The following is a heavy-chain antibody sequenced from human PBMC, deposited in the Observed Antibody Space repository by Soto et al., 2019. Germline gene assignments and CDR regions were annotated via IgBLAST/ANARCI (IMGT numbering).Heavy chain of an antibody. CDR3: AKAYSSSWTNYYYYMDV. V-gene: IGHV3-23*01. J-gene: IGHJ6*03. CDR1: GFTFSSYA. CDR2: ISGSGGST. D-gene: IGHD6-13*01. Sequence: GGSLRLSCAAFGFTFSSYAMSWVRQAPGKGLEWVSAISGSGGSTYYADSVKGRFTISRDNSKNTLYLQMNSLRAEDTAVYYCAKAYSSSWTNYYYYMDVWGKGTTVTVSS.